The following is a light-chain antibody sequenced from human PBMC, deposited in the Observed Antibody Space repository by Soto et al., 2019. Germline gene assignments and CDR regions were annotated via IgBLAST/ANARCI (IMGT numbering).Light chain of an antibody. Sequence: EIVMTQSPATLSVSPGERATLSCRASQSISNNLAWYQQKPGQAPRLLIYGASTRATGFPDRFSGSGSGTEFTLTISSLHSEDFAVYYCQQYNNWPPWTFGQGTKVEIK. CDR3: QQYNNWPPWT. J-gene: IGKJ1*01. V-gene: IGKV3-15*01. CDR1: QSISNN. CDR2: GAS.